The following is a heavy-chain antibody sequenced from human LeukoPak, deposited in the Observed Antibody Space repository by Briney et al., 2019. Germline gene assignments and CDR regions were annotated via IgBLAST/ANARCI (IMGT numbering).Heavy chain of an antibody. CDR3: ARVGPSEWELLPIDY. V-gene: IGHV4-61*02. CDR1: GGSISSGSYY. Sequence: PSQTLSLTCTVSGGSISSGSYYWSWIRQPAGKGLEWIGRIYTSGSTNYNPSLKSRVTISVDTSKNQFSLKLSSVTAADTAVYYCARVGPSEWELLPIDYWGQGTLVTVSS. D-gene: IGHD1-26*01. J-gene: IGHJ4*02. CDR2: IYTSGST.